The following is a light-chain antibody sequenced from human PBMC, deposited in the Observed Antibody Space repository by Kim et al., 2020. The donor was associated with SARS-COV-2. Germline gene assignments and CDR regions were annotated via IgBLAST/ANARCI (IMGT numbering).Light chain of an antibody. CDR1: NIVTKS. V-gene: IGLV3-21*04. CDR3: QVWDTGSTHVV. CDR2: FDS. Sequence: SYELTQPPSVSVAPGKTASITCGGNNIVTKSVHWYQQKPGQAPVLVIYFDSDRPSGIPERFSGSISGNTATLTISRVEAGDEADYYCQVWDTGSTHVVFGGGTQLPS. J-gene: IGLJ2*01.